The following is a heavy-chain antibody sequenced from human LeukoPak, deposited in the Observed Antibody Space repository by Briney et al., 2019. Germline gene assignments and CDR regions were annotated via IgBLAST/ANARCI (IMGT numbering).Heavy chain of an antibody. V-gene: IGHV3-74*01. CDR2: VNSDGGGA. CDR1: GITFGNNW. CDR3: ARDVPHNWFDT. Sequence: GGSLRLSCAASGITFGNNWMHWVRQGPGKGLVWISRVNSDGGGAIYADSVKGRFTVSRDNAKNTLYLQMNSLRAEDTAVYYCARDVPHNWFDTWGQGTLVTVSS. J-gene: IGHJ5*02.